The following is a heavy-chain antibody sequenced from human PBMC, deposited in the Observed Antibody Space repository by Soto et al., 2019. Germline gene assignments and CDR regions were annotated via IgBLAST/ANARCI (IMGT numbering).Heavy chain of an antibody. J-gene: IGHJ4*02. Sequence: HPVGSLRLSCAASGFTFSTYAMSWVRQAPGKGLEWVSAISGSGGSTYYADSVRGRFTISRDNSKNTLYLQMNSLRAEDTAVFYCADFSNGPFDYWGQGTLVTVSS. CDR1: GFTFSTYA. CDR2: ISGSGGST. CDR3: ADFSNGPFDY. V-gene: IGHV3-23*01. D-gene: IGHD6-19*01.